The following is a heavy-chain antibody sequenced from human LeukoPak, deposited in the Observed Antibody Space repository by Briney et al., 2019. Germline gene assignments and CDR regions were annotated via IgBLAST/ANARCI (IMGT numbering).Heavy chain of an antibody. CDR2: VSGTGGST. V-gene: IGHV3-23*01. D-gene: IGHD1-26*01. CDR1: GFTFSSYD. Sequence: GGSLRLSCAASGFTFSSYDMSWVRQAPGKGLEWVSAVSGTGGSTYYADSVKGRFTISRDNSKSTLYLEMNSLRGEDTAVYYCAKDASSGTYFDYWGQGTPVTVSP. CDR3: AKDASSGTYFDY. J-gene: IGHJ4*02.